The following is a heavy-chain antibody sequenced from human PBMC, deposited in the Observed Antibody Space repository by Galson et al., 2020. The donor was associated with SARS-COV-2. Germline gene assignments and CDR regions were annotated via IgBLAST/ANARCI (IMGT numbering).Heavy chain of an antibody. Sequence: SETLSLTCSVSGGSFSSSSYSWGWIRQPPGKGLEWIGSINYSGSTYYYNPSLKSRVTISVDTSKSQFSLKLSSVTAADTAVYYCVQLALSYYAMDVWGQGTTVTVSS. CDR1: GGSFSSSSYS. V-gene: IGHV4-39*07. D-gene: IGHD3-10*01. CDR3: VQLALSYYAMDV. J-gene: IGHJ6*02. CDR2: INYSGSTY.